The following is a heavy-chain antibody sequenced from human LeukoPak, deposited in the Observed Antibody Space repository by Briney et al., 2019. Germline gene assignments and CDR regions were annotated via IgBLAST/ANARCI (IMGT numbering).Heavy chain of an antibody. D-gene: IGHD6-19*01. CDR3: AKDEFRTLYSSGWYAG. CDR1: GFTFSSYA. J-gene: IGHJ4*02. CDR2: ISGSGGST. V-gene: IGHV3-23*01. Sequence: GGSLRLSCAASGFTFSSYAMSWLRQAPGKGLEWVSAISGSGGSTYYADSVKGRFTISRDNSKNTLYLQMNSLRAEDTAVYYCAKDEFRTLYSSGWYAGWGQGTLVTVSS.